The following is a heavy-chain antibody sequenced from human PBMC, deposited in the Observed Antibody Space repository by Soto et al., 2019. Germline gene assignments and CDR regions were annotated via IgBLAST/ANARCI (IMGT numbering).Heavy chain of an antibody. J-gene: IGHJ6*02. CDR2: IWYDGSNK. Sequence: QVQLVESGGGVVQPGRSLRLSCAASGFTFSSYGMHWVRQAPGKGLEWVAVIWYDGSNKYYADSVKGRFTISRDNSKNTLYLQMNSLRAEDTAVYYCARDLASFDDILTGYYYNYYGMDVWGQGTTVTVSS. CDR3: ARDLASFDDILTGYYYNYYGMDV. V-gene: IGHV3-33*01. CDR1: GFTFSSYG. D-gene: IGHD3-9*01.